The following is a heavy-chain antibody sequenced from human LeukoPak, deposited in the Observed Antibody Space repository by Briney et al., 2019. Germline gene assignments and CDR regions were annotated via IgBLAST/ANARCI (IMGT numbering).Heavy chain of an antibody. D-gene: IGHD1-26*01. J-gene: IGHJ6*02. CDR2: MYYSGRT. CDR1: GGSISSYY. V-gene: IGHV4-59*01. CDR3: ARTFSESYYYYGMDV. Sequence: SETLSLTCTVSGGSISSYYWSWIRQPPGKGLEWIGYMYYSGRTNYNPTLKSRVTISVDTSKNQFSLKLSSVTAADTAVYYCARTFSESYYYYGMDVWGQGTTVTVSS.